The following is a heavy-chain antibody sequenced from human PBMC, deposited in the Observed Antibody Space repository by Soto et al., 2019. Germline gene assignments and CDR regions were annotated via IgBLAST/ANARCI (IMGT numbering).Heavy chain of an antibody. V-gene: IGHV1-69*01. CDR1: GGTFSSYA. D-gene: IGHD2-15*01. CDR3: ARELVVVVAATYSYCYDGMDF. CDR2: IIPIFGTA. Sequence: QVQLVQSGAEVKKPGSSVKVSCKASGGTFSSYAISWVRQAPGQGLEWMGGIIPIFGTANYAQKFQGRVTITADESTSTAYMELSSLRSEDTAVYYCARELVVVVAATYSYCYDGMDFWGQGSTVTASS. J-gene: IGHJ6*02.